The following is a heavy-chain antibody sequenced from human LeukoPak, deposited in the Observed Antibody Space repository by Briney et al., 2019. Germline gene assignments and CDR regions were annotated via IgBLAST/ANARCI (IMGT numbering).Heavy chain of an antibody. J-gene: IGHJ4*02. CDR1: GFTFSSYS. Sequence: GGSLRLSCAASGFTFSSYSMNWVRQAPGKGLEWVSSISSSSSYIYYADSVKGRFTISRDNAKNSLYLQMKSLRAEDTAVYYCARTARNYGSGSPLCDYWGQGTLVTVSS. CDR2: ISSSSSYI. D-gene: IGHD3-10*01. CDR3: ARTARNYGSGSPLCDY. V-gene: IGHV3-21*01.